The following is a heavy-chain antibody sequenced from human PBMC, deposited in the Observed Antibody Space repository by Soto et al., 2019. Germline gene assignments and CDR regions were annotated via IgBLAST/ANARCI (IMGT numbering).Heavy chain of an antibody. CDR3: ARDLVRGIHRSYGMDV. J-gene: IGHJ6*02. Sequence: SETLSLTCTVSGGSISSYYWSWNRQPPGKGLEWIGYIYYSGSTNYNPSLKSRVTISVDTSKNQFSLKLSSVTAADTAVYYCARDLVRGIHRSYGMDVWGQGTTVTVSS. CDR2: IYYSGST. D-gene: IGHD3-10*01. V-gene: IGHV4-59*01. CDR1: GGSISSYY.